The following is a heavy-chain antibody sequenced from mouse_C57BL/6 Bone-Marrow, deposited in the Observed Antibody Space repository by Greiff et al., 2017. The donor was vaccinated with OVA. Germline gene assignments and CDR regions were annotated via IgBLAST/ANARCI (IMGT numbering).Heavy chain of an antibody. CDR1: GYTFTSYW. CDR3: ARRRWDAMDY. Sequence: QVQLKQPGAELVRPGSSVKLSCKASGYTFTSYWMDWVKQRPGQGLEWIGNIYPSDSETHYNQKFKDKATLTVDKSSSTAYMQLSSLTSEDSAVYYCARRRWDAMDYWGQGTSVTVSS. J-gene: IGHJ4*01. D-gene: IGHD1-1*02. CDR2: IYPSDSET. V-gene: IGHV1-61*01.